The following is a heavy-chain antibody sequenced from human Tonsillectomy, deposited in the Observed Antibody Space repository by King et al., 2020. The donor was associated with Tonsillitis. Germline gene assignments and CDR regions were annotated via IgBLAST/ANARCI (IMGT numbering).Heavy chain of an antibody. CDR3: ARALRDELHDREAVDI. CDR1: GSSISSGGYS. D-gene: IGHD3-22*01. J-gene: IGHJ3*02. Sequence: QLQESGPGLVKPSQTLSLTWAVSGSSISSGGYSWSWIRQPPGKGLEWIGYIDYSGSTYYNLSLKSRVTISVDTSKNQFSLKRITVTDADTAVYYWARALRDELHDREAVDIWGQGTMVSVSS. V-gene: IGHV4-30-4*07. CDR2: IDYSGST.